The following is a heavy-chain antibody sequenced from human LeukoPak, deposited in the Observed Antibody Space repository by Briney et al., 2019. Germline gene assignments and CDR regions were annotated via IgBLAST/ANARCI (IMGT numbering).Heavy chain of an antibody. V-gene: IGHV3-15*01. J-gene: IGHJ4*02. CDR1: GFTFRNAW. CDR2: IKSKSDSGTT. D-gene: IGHD6-19*01. Sequence: GSLRLSCDASGFTFRNAWMSWVRQAPGKGLEWVGRIKSKSDSGTTIFAAPVKGRFTISRDDSKNTLYLQTNSLKTEDTAVYYCTTRGLGMAVADTSDGFYYWGQGALVTVSS. CDR3: TTRGLGMAVADTSDGFYY.